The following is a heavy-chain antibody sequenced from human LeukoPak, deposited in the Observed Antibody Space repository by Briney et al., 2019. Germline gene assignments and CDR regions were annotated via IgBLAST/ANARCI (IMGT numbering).Heavy chain of an antibody. CDR3: ARLKLLWSNYFDY. CDR1: GASISSGSSY. V-gene: IGHV4-61*02. J-gene: IGHJ4*02. CDR2: VYNSGST. D-gene: IGHD2-2*01. Sequence: SETLSLTCTVSGASISSGSSYWTWIRQPAGKGLEWIGRVYNSGSTNYNPSLKSRVTISVDTSKNQFSLKLSSVTAADTAVYYCARLKLLWSNYFDYWGQGTLVTVSS.